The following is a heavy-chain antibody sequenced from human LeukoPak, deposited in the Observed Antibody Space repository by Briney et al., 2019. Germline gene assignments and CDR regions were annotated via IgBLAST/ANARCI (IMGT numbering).Heavy chain of an antibody. Sequence: ASVKVSCKASGYTFTSYGISWVRQAPGQGLEWMGWISAYNGNTNYAQKLQGRVTMTTDTSTSTAYMELRSLRSDDTAVYYCASGAPYYDILTGYHSWGQGTLVTVSS. CDR2: ISAYNGNT. J-gene: IGHJ4*02. V-gene: IGHV1-18*01. CDR3: ASGAPYYDILTGYHS. CDR1: GYTFTSYG. D-gene: IGHD3-9*01.